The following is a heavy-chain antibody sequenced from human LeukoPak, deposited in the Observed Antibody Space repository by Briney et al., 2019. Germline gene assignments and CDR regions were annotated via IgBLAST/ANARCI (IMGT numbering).Heavy chain of an antibody. CDR3: ARDLVSSGWLYYFDY. CDR1: GFTFSSYA. Sequence: GRSLRLSCAASGFTFSSYAMHGVRQAPGKGLEWVAVISYDGSNKYYADSVKGRFTISRDNSKNTLYLQMNSLRAEETAVYYCARDLVSSGWLYYFDYWGQGTLVTVSS. J-gene: IGHJ4*02. D-gene: IGHD6-19*01. V-gene: IGHV3-30-3*01. CDR2: ISYDGSNK.